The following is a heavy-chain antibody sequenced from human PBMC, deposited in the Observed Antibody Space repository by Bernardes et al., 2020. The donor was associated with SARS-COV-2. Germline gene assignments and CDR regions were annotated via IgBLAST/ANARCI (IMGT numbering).Heavy chain of an antibody. CDR1: GYTFTAC. Sequence: ASVKVSCKVTGYTFTACVHWVRQAPGQWLEWMGWVCPTSGETNYAQQFKGRVSMTTDRSISTAYMVLNGLRLDDTAVYYCSRGHPEFDFWGQGALVTVPS. CDR3: SRGHPEFDF. J-gene: IGHJ4*02. CDR2: VCPTSGET. V-gene: IGHV1-2*02.